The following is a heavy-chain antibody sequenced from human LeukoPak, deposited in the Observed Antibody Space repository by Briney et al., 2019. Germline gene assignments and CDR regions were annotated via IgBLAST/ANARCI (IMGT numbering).Heavy chain of an antibody. D-gene: IGHD3-22*01. CDR3: ARDRVDYYDSSGYYYNALDY. J-gene: IGHJ4*02. CDR1: GGTFSSYA. CDR2: IIPIFGTA. Sequence: ASVKVSCKASGGTFSSYAISWVRQASGQGLEWMGGIIPIFGTANYAQKFQGRVTITTDESTSTAYMELSSLRSEDTAVYYCARDRVDYYDSSGYYYNALDYWGQGTLVTVSS. V-gene: IGHV1-69*05.